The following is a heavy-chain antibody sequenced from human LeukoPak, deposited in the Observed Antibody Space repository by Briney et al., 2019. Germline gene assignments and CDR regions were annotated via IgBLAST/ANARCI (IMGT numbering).Heavy chain of an antibody. V-gene: IGHV3-7*01. CDR3: ARDGGINCSSTSCPRVGGVDH. D-gene: IGHD2-2*01. J-gene: IGHJ4*02. CDR1: GFTFSSYW. Sequence: GGSLRLSCAASGFTFSSYWMSWVRQAPGKGLEWVANIRQDGSEKYYVDSVKGRFTISRDNAKNSLFLQMNSLRAEDTAVYYCARDGGINCSSTSCPRVGGVDHWGQGTLVTGSS. CDR2: IRQDGSEK.